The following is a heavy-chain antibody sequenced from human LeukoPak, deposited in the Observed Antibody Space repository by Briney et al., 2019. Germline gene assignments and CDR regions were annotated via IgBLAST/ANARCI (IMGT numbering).Heavy chain of an antibody. CDR1: GYSISSGYY. J-gene: IGHJ4*02. V-gene: IGHV4-38-2*02. D-gene: IGHD5-18*01. CDR2: IYHSGRT. Sequence: SETLSLTCTVSGYSISSGYYWGWIRQPPGKGLEWIGSIYHSGRTFYNPSLKSRVTISVDTSKNQFSLKLTSVTAADTAVYYCASQYSYGYDCWGQGTLVTVSS. CDR3: ASQYSYGYDC.